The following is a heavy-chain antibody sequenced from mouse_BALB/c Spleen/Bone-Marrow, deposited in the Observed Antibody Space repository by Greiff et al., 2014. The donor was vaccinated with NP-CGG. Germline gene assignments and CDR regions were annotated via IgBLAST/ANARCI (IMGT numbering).Heavy chain of an antibody. CDR1: GFDFSRYR. CDR3: TRLHYYGYSAY. Sequence: EVQRVESGGGLVQPGGSLKLSCAASGFDFSRYRMSWVRQAPGKGLEWIGEINPDSSTINYTPSLKDKFIISRDNAKNTLYLQKSKVRSEDTALYYCTRLHYYGYSAYWGQGTLVTVST. V-gene: IGHV4-1*02. CDR2: INPDSSTI. J-gene: IGHJ3*01. D-gene: IGHD1-2*01.